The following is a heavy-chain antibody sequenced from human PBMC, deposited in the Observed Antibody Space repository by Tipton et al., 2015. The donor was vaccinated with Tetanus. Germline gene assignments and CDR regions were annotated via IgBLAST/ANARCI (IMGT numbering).Heavy chain of an antibody. CDR1: GFTFNNYA. J-gene: IGHJ4*02. CDR2: ITGSGGTT. CDR3: AQREESLSQKLC. Sequence: SLRLSCAASGFTFNNYATSWVRQAPGKGLEWVASITGSGGTTFYPESLRGRFTISRDNSNNTVFLHLSSLRVEDTAVYYCAQREESLSQKLCWGQGTLVTVSS. V-gene: IGHV3-23*01. D-gene: IGHD1-1*01.